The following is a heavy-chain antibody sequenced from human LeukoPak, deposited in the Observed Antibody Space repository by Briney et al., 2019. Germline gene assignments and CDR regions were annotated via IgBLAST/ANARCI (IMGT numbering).Heavy chain of an antibody. CDR3: AREISGRLTTVTPYYFDY. J-gene: IGHJ4*02. Sequence: GGSLRLSCAASGFTVSSNYMSWVRQAPGKGLEWISVIYSGGSTYYADSVKGRFTISRDNSKNTLYLQMNSLRAEDTAVYYCAREISGRLTTVTPYYFDYWGQGTLVTVSS. D-gene: IGHD4-17*01. V-gene: IGHV3-66*01. CDR1: GFTVSSNY. CDR2: IYSGGST.